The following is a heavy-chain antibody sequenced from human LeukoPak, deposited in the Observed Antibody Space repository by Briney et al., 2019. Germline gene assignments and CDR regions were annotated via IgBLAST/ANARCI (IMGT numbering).Heavy chain of an antibody. J-gene: IGHJ3*02. Sequence: SVKVSCKASGGTFSSYAISWVRQAPGQGLEWMGGIIPIFGTASYAQKFQGRVTITADESTSTAYMELSSLRSEDTAVYYCARDGSSGWYHAFDIWGQGTMVTVSS. V-gene: IGHV1-69*13. CDR3: ARDGSSGWYHAFDI. CDR2: IIPIFGTA. D-gene: IGHD6-19*01. CDR1: GGTFSSYA.